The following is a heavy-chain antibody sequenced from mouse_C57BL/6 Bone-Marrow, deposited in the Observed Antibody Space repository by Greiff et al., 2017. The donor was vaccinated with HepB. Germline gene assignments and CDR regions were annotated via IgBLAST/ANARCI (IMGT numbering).Heavy chain of an antibody. Sequence: EVQLQQSGAELVRPGASVKLSCTASGFNIKDDYMHWVKQRPEQGLEWIGWIDPENGDTEYASKFQGQATITADTSSNTAYLQLSSLTSEDTAVYYWTTNPDDYGSRWYYAMDYWGQGTSVTVSS. J-gene: IGHJ4*01. D-gene: IGHD1-1*01. CDR2: IDPENGDT. CDR1: GFNIKDDY. V-gene: IGHV14-4*01. CDR3: TTNPDDYGSRWYYAMDY.